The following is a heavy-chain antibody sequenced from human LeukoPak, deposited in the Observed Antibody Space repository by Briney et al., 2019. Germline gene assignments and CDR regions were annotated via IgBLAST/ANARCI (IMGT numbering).Heavy chain of an antibody. J-gene: IGHJ5*02. V-gene: IGHV4-34*01. Sequence: SETLSLTCAVYGGSFSGYYWSWIRQPPGKGLEWIGEINHSGSTNYNPSLKSRVTISVDTSKNQFSLKLSSVTAADTAVYYCARYRLSRVVIPDNWFDPWGQGTLATVSS. CDR2: INHSGST. D-gene: IGHD3-3*01. CDR3: ARYRLSRVVIPDNWFDP. CDR1: GGSFSGYY.